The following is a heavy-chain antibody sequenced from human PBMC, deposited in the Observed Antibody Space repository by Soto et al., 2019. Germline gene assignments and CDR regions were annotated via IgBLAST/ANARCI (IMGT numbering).Heavy chain of an antibody. CDR3: ARGAVADYSRVFDY. CDR2: TYYRSKWYK. Sequence: PSQTLSLTCAISGDSVSSNSAAWNWIRQSPSRGLEWLRRTYYRSKWYKDYEVSVKSRITINLDTSKNQFSLQLNSVTPEDTAVYYCARGAVADYSRVFDYWGQGTLVTVPS. D-gene: IGHD6-19*01. CDR1: GDSVSSNSAA. J-gene: IGHJ4*02. V-gene: IGHV6-1*01.